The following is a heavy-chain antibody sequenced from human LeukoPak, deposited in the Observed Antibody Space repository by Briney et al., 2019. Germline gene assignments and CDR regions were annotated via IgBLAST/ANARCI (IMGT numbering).Heavy chain of an antibody. Sequence: PGGSLRLSCAASGFTFSSYWMSWVRQAPGKGLEWVSSITSSGAYIYYADLVKGRFTISRDNAMNSLYLQMNSLRVEDTAVYYCARVAPGLVVAGPWYFDYWGQGTLLTVSS. D-gene: IGHD6-19*01. J-gene: IGHJ4*02. CDR1: GFTFSSYW. CDR3: ARVAPGLVVAGPWYFDY. V-gene: IGHV3-21*01. CDR2: ITSSGAYI.